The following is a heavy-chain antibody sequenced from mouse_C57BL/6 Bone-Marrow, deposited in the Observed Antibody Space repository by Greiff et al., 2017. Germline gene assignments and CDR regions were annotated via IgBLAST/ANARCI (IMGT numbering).Heavy chain of an antibody. CDR1: GFNIKDDY. D-gene: IGHD1-1*01. Sequence: EVKLVESGAELVRPGASVKLSCTASGFNIKDDYMHWVKQRPEQGLEWIGWIDPENGDTEYASKFQGKATITADTSSNTAYLQLSSLTSEDTAVYYCTTDYYGSPYFDYWGQGTTLTVSA. CDR2: IDPENGDT. CDR3: TTDYYGSPYFDY. V-gene: IGHV14-4*01. J-gene: IGHJ2*01.